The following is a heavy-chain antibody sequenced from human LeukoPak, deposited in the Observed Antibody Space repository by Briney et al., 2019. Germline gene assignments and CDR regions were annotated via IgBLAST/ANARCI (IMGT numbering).Heavy chain of an antibody. CDR1: GYTFTSYD. V-gene: IGHV1-8*01. Sequence: ASVKASCKASGYTFTSYDINWVRQATGQGLEWMGWMNPNSGDTGYAQKFQGRVTMTRNTSISTAYMELSSLTSDDTAVFYCARTGMGGNVWMDSWGQGTLVTVSS. D-gene: IGHD1-26*01. J-gene: IGHJ5*01. CDR3: ARTGMGGNVWMDS. CDR2: MNPNSGDT.